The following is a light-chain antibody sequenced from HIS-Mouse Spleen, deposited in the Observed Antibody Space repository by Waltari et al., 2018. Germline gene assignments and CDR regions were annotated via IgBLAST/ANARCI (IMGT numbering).Light chain of an antibody. CDR3: QQYNNWPYT. CDR2: GAS. J-gene: IGKJ2*01. Sequence: EIVMTQSPATLSVSPGERATLSCSASQSVSSNLAWYQQKPRQAPRLLIYGASTRATGIPARFSGSGSGTEFTLTISSMQSEDFAVYYCQQYNNWPYTFGQGTKLEIK. CDR1: QSVSSN. V-gene: IGKV3-15*01.